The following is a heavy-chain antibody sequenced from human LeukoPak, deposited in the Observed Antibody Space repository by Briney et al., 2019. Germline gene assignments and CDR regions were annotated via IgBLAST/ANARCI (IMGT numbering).Heavy chain of an antibody. D-gene: IGHD6-13*01. CDR2: ISTTSSYT. CDR1: VFTFSAYY. CDR3: ARGIAAAANYFDY. J-gene: IGHJ4*02. Sequence: PGGSLRLSCAASVFTFSAYYMSWIRQAPGKGLEWVSYISTTSSYTNHADSVKGRFTISRDNAKNSLYLQMNSLRAGDTAVYYCARGIAAAANYFDYWGQGTLVTVSS. V-gene: IGHV3-11*05.